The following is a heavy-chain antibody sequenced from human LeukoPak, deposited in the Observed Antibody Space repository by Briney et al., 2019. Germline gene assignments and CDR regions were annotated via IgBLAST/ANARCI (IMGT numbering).Heavy chain of an antibody. Sequence: SETLSLTFTVSGGSISSYYCSWIRQPPGKGQEWIGDIYYSGSTNYNPSLKSRVTISVDTSKNQFSLKLSSVTAADTAVYYCATGPRSSGWYLHNYYYYYGMDVWGQGTTVTVSS. V-gene: IGHV4-59*01. CDR1: GGSISSYY. D-gene: IGHD6-19*01. CDR2: IYYSGST. J-gene: IGHJ6*02. CDR3: ATGPRSSGWYLHNYYYYYGMDV.